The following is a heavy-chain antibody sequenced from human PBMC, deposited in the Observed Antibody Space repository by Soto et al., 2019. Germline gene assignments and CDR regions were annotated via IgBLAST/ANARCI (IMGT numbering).Heavy chain of an antibody. Sequence: QVQLVQSGAEVKKPGASVKVSCKDSGDMFTSYDINWVRQGTRQGLEWLGRMNPNSGNTGYAQNFQGRVSMTRDKSISTAYLELSSLTSDYTAVYYCARSLIHRGLVATHWCQGNPVIVSS. J-gene: IGHJ4*02. CDR2: MNPNSGNT. CDR1: GDMFTSYD. D-gene: IGHD3-10*01. CDR3: ARSLIHRGLVATH. V-gene: IGHV1-8*01.